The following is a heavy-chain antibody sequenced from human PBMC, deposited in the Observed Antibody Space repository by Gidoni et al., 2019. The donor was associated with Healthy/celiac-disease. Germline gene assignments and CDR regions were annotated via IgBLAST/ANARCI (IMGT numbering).Heavy chain of an antibody. J-gene: IGHJ4*02. Sequence: QVQLVESGGGVVQPGRSLRLSCAASGFTFSSYGMHWVRQAPGKGLEWVAVISYDGSNKYYADSVKGRFTISRDNSKNTLYLQMNSLRAEDTAVYYCAKDPYRQLVCIDYWGQGTLVTVSS. CDR2: ISYDGSNK. CDR1: GFTFSSYG. V-gene: IGHV3-30*18. D-gene: IGHD6-13*01. CDR3: AKDPYRQLVCIDY.